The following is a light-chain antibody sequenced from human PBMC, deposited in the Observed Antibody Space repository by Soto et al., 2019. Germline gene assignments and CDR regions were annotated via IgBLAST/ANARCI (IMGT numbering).Light chain of an antibody. Sequence: DIQMTQSPSTLSASVGERVTIICRASQSISSWLAWYQQKPGEAPKLLIYDASSLESGVPSRFSGSGSGTEFTLSISILQPDNFSTYYCQQYNSYSPTFGQGTKLEI. CDR1: QSISSW. CDR2: DAS. V-gene: IGKV1-5*02. CDR3: QQYNSYSPT. J-gene: IGKJ2*01.